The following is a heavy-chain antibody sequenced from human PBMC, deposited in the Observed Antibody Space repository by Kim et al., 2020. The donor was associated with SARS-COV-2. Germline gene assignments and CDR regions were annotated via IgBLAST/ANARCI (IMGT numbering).Heavy chain of an antibody. Sequence: GGSLRLSCAVSGFTLSDHYMDWVRQAPGKGLEWVGRSRDRAKSYTTDYAAAVKGMFIISRNDSKYSLSLEMNSLKTEDTYGYNGAIGANADYLGQGTLV. CDR1: GFTLSDHY. D-gene: IGHD5-12*01. J-gene: IGHJ4*02. CDR3: AIGANADY. CDR2: SRDRAKSYTT. V-gene: IGHV3-72*01.